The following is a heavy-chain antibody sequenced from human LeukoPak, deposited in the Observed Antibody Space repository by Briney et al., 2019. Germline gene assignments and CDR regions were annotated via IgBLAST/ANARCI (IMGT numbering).Heavy chain of an antibody. Sequence: SETLSLTCTVSGGSISSYYWSWIRQPPGKGLEWIGYIYYSGSTNYNPSLKSRVTISVDTSKNQFSLKLSSVTAADTAVYYCARSYYDFWSGYYPPSFDYWGQGTLVTVSS. J-gene: IGHJ4*02. D-gene: IGHD3-3*01. CDR3: ARSYYDFWSGYYPPSFDY. V-gene: IGHV4-59*01. CDR1: GGSISSYY. CDR2: IYYSGST.